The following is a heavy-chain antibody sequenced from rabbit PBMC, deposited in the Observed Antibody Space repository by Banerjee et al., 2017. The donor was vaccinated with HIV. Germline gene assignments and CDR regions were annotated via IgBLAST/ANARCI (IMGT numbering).Heavy chain of an antibody. CDR2: IHGGSSGST. CDR1: GFDFSGYY. CDR3: ARGFWTYAYDL. D-gene: IGHD6-1*01. J-gene: IGHJ4*01. V-gene: IGHV1S40*01. Sequence: QSLEESGGGLVKPGGSLKLSCKASGFDFSGYYMSWVRQAPGKGLEWIACIHGGSSGSTDYASWAKGRFTISKTTSTTVTLQMTSLTAADTATYFCARGFWTYAYDLWGPGTLVTVS.